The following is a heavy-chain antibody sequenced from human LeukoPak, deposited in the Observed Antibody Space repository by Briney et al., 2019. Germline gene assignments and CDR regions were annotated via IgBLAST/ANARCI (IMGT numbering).Heavy chain of an antibody. CDR1: GYTFTNYY. CDR3: ARGLGPPGKARWFDP. J-gene: IGHJ5*02. V-gene: IGHV1-46*01. D-gene: IGHD1-14*01. Sequence: ASAKVSCKASGYTFTNYYIHWVRQAPGQGLEWMGIINPSGGSATYAQKFQGRVTMTRDTSTSTVYMDLSSLRSEDTAVYYCARGLGPPGKARWFDPWGQGTLVTVSS. CDR2: INPSGGSA.